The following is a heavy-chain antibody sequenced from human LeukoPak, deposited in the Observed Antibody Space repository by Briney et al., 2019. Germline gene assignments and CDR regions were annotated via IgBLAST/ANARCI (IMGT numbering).Heavy chain of an antibody. CDR3: ASSSNLYNWFDP. V-gene: IGHV4-59*01. CDR1: GGSISSYY. J-gene: IGHJ5*02. CDR2: IYYSGST. Sequence: SETLSLTCTVSGGSISSYYWSWIRQPPGKGLEWIGYIYYSGSTNYNPPLKSRVTISVDTSKNQFSLKLSSVTAADTAVYYCASSSNLYNWFDPWGQGTLVTVSS. D-gene: IGHD2-2*01.